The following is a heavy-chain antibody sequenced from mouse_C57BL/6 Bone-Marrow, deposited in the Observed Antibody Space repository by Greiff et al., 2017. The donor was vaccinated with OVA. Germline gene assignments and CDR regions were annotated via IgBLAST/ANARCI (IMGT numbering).Heavy chain of an antibody. Sequence: VKLVESGAELARPGASVKLSCKASGYTFTSYGISWVKQRTGQGLEWIGEIYPRSGNTYYNEKFKGKATLTADKSSSTAYMELRSLTSEDSAVYFCARESILTGSYWYFDVWGTGTTVTVSS. D-gene: IGHD2-10*02. CDR3: ARESILTGSYWYFDV. V-gene: IGHV1-81*01. CDR2: IYPRSGNT. J-gene: IGHJ1*03. CDR1: GYTFTSYG.